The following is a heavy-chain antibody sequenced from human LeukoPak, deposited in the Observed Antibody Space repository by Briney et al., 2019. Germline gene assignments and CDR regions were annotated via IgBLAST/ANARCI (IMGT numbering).Heavy chain of an antibody. J-gene: IGHJ3*02. CDR2: IRYDGSNK. Sequence: GGSLRLSCAASGFRFDRYSMYWVRQAPGKGLEWVAFIRYDGSNKYYADSVKGRFTISRDNSKNTLYLQMNSLRADDTAVYYCAKDPSRDCSSTSCLSRFAFDIWGQGTMVTVSS. CDR3: AKDPSRDCSSTSCLSRFAFDI. CDR1: GFRFDRYS. V-gene: IGHV3-30*02. D-gene: IGHD2-2*01.